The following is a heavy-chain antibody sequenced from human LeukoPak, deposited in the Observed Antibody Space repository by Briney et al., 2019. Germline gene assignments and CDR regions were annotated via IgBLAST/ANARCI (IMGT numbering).Heavy chain of an antibody. CDR1: GFTFSDYY. J-gene: IGHJ3*02. CDR2: ISSSGGTI. Sequence: GGSLRLSCVASGFTFSDYYMSWIRQAPGKGLEWVSYISSSGGTIYYADSVKGRFTISRDNAKNSLYLQMNSLRAEDTAVYYCARDREPTDAFDIWGQGTMVTVSS. V-gene: IGHV3-11*04. D-gene: IGHD1-26*01. CDR3: ARDREPTDAFDI.